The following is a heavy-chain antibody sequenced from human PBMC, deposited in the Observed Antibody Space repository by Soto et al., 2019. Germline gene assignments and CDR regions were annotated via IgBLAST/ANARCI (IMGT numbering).Heavy chain of an antibody. Sequence: QVQLVESGGGLVKPGGSLRLSCVASGFNFSDHYMNWIRQAPGKGLEWVSYISGSSRYTNFADSVKGRFTISRDNAKNSLYLQMNSLRAEDTALYYCARHTSGWHYYDYWGQGTPVTVSS. CDR2: ISGSSRYT. V-gene: IGHV3-11*06. CDR1: GFNFSDHY. D-gene: IGHD6-19*01. CDR3: ARHTSGWHYYDY. J-gene: IGHJ4*02.